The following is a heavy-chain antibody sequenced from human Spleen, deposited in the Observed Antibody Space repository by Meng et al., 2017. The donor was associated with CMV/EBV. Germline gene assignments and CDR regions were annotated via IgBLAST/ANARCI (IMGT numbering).Heavy chain of an antibody. V-gene: IGHV3-7*01. Sequence: GGSLRLSCAASGFTFSSYWMSWVRQAPGKGLEWVANIKQDGSEKYYVDSVKGRFTISRDNAKNSLSLQMNSLRAEDTAVYYCARELPSYCSSTSCQRTYGMDVWGQGTTVTVSS. CDR1: GFTFSSYW. D-gene: IGHD2-2*01. J-gene: IGHJ6*02. CDR2: IKQDGSEK. CDR3: ARELPSYCSSTSCQRTYGMDV.